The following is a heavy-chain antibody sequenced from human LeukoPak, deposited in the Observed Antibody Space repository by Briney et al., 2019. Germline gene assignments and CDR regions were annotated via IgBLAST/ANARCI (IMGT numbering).Heavy chain of an antibody. V-gene: IGHV3-23*01. J-gene: IGHJ4*02. CDR3: AKIGVWGNYRYGCDY. D-gene: IGHD3-16*02. CDR2: ISAGGGST. Sequence: GGSLRLSCAASGFTFSSYAMSWVRQAPGKGLEWVSAISAGGGSTYYADSVKGRFTISRDNSKNTLYLQMNSLRAEDTAVYYCAKIGVWGNYRYGCDYWGQGTLVTVSS. CDR1: GFTFSSYA.